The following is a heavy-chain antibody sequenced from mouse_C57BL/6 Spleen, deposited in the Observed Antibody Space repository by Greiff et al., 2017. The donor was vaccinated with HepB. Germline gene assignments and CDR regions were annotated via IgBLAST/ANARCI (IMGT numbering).Heavy chain of an antibody. CDR3: ASNPDY. V-gene: IGHV1-82*01. J-gene: IGHJ2*01. CDR1: GYAFSSSW. Sequence: VQLQQSGPELVKPGASVKISCKASGYAFSSSWMNWVKQRPGKGLEWIGRIYPGDGDTNSNGKFKGKATLTADKSSSTAYMQLSSLTSEDSAVYFCASNPDYWGQGTTLTVSS. CDR2: IYPGDGDT.